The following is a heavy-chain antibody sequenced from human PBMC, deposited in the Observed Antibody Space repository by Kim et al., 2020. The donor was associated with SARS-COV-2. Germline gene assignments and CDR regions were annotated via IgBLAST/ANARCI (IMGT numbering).Heavy chain of an antibody. CDR3: ARGNCSSTSCYTYYYYGMDV. CDR2: IIPIFGTA. V-gene: IGHV1-69*13. CDR1: GGTFSSYA. D-gene: IGHD2-2*01. Sequence: SVKVSCKASGGTFSSYAISWVRQAPGQGLEWMGGIIPIFGTANYAQKFQGRVTITADESTSTAYMELSSLRSEDTAVYYCARGNCSSTSCYTYYYYGMDVWGQGTTVTVSS. J-gene: IGHJ6*02.